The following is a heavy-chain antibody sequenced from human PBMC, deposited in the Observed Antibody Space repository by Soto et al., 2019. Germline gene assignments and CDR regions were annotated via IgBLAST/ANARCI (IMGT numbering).Heavy chain of an antibody. Sequence: SETLSLTCTVSGGSISSYYWSWIRQPPGKGLEWIGYIYYSGSTNYNPSLKSRVTTSVDTSKNQFSLRLSSVTAADTAVYYCARVVGYCSGGSCYSGRFDPWGQGTLVTVSS. V-gene: IGHV4-59*01. CDR3: ARVVGYCSGGSCYSGRFDP. J-gene: IGHJ5*02. CDR2: IYYSGST. D-gene: IGHD2-15*01. CDR1: GGSISSYY.